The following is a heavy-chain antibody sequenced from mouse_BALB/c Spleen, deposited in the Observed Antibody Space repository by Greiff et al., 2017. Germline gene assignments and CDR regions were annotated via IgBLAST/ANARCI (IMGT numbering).Heavy chain of an antibody. V-gene: IGHV5-4*02. J-gene: IGHJ4*01. CDR1: GFTFSDYY. CDR3: ARAGTGYAIDY. D-gene: IGHD2-14*01. CDR2: ISDGGSYT. Sequence: EVKLMESGGGLVKPGGSLKLSCAASGFTFSDYYMYWVRQTPEKRLEWVATISDGGSYTYYPDSVKGRFTISRDNAKNNLYLQMSSLKSEDTAMYYCARAGTGYAIDYWGQGTSVTVSA.